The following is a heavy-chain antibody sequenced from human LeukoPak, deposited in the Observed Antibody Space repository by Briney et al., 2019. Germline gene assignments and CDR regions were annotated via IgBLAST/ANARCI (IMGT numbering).Heavy chain of an antibody. CDR1: SGSISSYY. Sequence: NPSETLSLTCTVSSGSISSYYWSWIRQPPGKGLEWIGYIYYSGSTNYNPSLKSRVTISVDTSKNQFSLKLSSVTAADTAVYYCARGGINGHLDYWGQGTLVTVSS. J-gene: IGHJ4*02. CDR2: IYYSGST. CDR3: ARGGINGHLDY. V-gene: IGHV4-59*01. D-gene: IGHD4-17*01.